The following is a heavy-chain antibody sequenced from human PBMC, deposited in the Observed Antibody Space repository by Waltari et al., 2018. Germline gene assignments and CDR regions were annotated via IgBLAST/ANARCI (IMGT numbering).Heavy chain of an antibody. D-gene: IGHD3-10*01. Sequence: QVQLQESGPGLVKPSETLSLTCAVSGYSISSGYYWGWIRQPPGKGLEWIGSIYHSGSTYYNPALKSRVTISVDTSKNQFSLKLSSVTAADTAVYYCARQKGTPTLDYWGQGTLVTVSS. CDR2: IYHSGST. J-gene: IGHJ4*02. CDR3: ARQKGTPTLDY. CDR1: GYSISSGYY. V-gene: IGHV4-38-2*01.